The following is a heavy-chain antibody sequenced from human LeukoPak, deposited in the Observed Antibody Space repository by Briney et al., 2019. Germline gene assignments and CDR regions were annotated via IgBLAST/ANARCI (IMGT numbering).Heavy chain of an antibody. J-gene: IGHJ4*02. V-gene: IGHV4-59*08. CDR1: GGSISSYY. CDR3: ARHAGTRRSLDY. D-gene: IGHD3-10*01. Sequence: PSETLSLTCTVSGGSISSYYWSWIRQPPGKGLEWIGYTYYSGSTNYNPSLKSRVTISIDTSKNQFSLKLSSVTAADTAMYYCARHAGTRRSLDYWGQGTLVTVSS. CDR2: TYYSGST.